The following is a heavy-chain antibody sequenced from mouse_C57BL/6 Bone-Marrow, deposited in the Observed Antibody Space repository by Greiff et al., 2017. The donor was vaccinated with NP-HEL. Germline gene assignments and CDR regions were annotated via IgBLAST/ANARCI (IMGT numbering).Heavy chain of an antibody. Sequence: VQLQQSGPELVKPGASVKISCKASGYSFTGYYMHWVKQSSEKSLEWIGEINPSTGGTSYNQKFKGKATLTVDKSSSTAYMELRSLTSEDSAVYYCARGDYDDWYFDVWGTGTTVTVSS. CDR1: GYSFTGYY. CDR3: ARGDYDDWYFDV. V-gene: IGHV1-43*01. D-gene: IGHD2-4*01. CDR2: INPSTGGT. J-gene: IGHJ1*03.